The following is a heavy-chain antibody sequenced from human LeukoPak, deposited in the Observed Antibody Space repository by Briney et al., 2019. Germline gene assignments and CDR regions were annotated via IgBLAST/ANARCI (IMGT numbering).Heavy chain of an antibody. Sequence: ASVKVSCKASGYTFTDFYIHWVRQAPGQGLEWVGWINPNTGGSNYEQKFQGRIILTRDTSISTAYMELSRLRFDDTALYYCARLSTVNSRDWSDPWGKGTLVTVSS. CDR2: INPNTGGS. CDR1: GYTFTDFY. CDR3: ARLSTVNSRDWSDP. J-gene: IGHJ5*02. V-gene: IGHV1-2*02. D-gene: IGHD4-17*01.